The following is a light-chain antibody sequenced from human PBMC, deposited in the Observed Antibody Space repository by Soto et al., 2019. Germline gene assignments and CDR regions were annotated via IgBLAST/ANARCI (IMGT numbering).Light chain of an antibody. CDR1: SSNIGAGYE. Sequence: QSVLTQPPSVSGAPGQRGTIFCTGSSSNIGAGYEVHWYQQLPGTAPKLLIYGNSNRPSGVPDRFSGSKSDTSASLAITGLQAEDEADYHCQSHDIRLSGVVFGGGTKLNVL. CDR3: QSHDIRLSGVV. V-gene: IGLV1-40*01. J-gene: IGLJ2*01. CDR2: GNS.